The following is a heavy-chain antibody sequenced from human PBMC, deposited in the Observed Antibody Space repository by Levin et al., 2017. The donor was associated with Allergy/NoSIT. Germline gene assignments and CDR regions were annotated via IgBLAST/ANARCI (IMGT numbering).Heavy chain of an antibody. CDR1: GGSISSYY. D-gene: IGHD3-10*01. Sequence: SETLSLTCTVSGGSISSYYWSWIRQPPGKGLEWIGYIYYSGSTNYNPSLKSRVTISVDTSKNQFSLKLSSVTAADTAVYYCAREMVQLSWFGESPNWFDPWGQGTLVTVSS. V-gene: IGHV4-59*01. J-gene: IGHJ5*02. CDR2: IYYSGST. CDR3: AREMVQLSWFGESPNWFDP.